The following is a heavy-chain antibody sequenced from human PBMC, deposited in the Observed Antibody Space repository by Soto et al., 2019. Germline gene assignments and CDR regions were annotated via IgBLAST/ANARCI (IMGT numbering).Heavy chain of an antibody. CDR2: INSDGSST. D-gene: IGHD4-17*01. J-gene: IGHJ4*02. V-gene: IGHV3-74*01. Sequence: EVQLVESGGGLVQPGGSLRLSCAASGFTFSSYRMHWVRQAPGKGLVWVSRINSDGSSTTYADSVKGRFTISRDNAKNTLYLQMNSPRAEDTAVYYCAREATVTYFDYWGQGTLVTVSS. CDR3: AREATVTYFDY. CDR1: GFTFSSYR.